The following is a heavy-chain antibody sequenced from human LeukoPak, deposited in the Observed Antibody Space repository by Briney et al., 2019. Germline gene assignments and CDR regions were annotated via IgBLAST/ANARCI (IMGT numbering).Heavy chain of an antibody. V-gene: IGHV1-18*01. D-gene: IGHD6-13*01. CDR1: GGTFSSYA. Sequence: ASVKVSCKASGGTFSSYAISWVRQAPGQGLEWMGWISAYNGNTNYAQKLQGRVTMTTDTSTSTAYMELRSLRSDDTAVYCCARWPSSRPDWGQGTLVTVSS. CDR3: ARWPSSRPD. CDR2: ISAYNGNT. J-gene: IGHJ4*02.